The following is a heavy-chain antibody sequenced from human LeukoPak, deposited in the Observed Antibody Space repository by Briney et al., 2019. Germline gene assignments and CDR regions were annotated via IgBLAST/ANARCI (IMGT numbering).Heavy chain of an antibody. Sequence: PSETLSLTCTVSVGSVSSRPHFWAWIRQTPGKGLEWIGTIYYTVSANYNPSLKSRVTMSVDTSKDHFSLNLSSVSATDTAVYFCVRLLGGYFAGNTFDIWGQGTVVSVSS. D-gene: IGHD3-9*01. J-gene: IGHJ3*02. CDR2: IYYTVSA. CDR3: VRLLGGYFAGNTFDI. V-gene: IGHV4-39*02. CDR1: VGSVSSRPHF.